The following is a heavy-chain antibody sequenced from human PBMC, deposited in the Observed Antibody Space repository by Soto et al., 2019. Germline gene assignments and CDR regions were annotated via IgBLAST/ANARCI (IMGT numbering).Heavy chain of an antibody. J-gene: IGHJ3*02. CDR3: ARTSEYDSSGHGAFDI. D-gene: IGHD3-22*01. CDR1: GYTFTSYG. CDR2: ISAYNCNT. V-gene: IGHV1-18*04. Sequence: ASVKVSCKASGYTFTSYGISWVRQAPGQGLEWMGWISAYNCNTNYAQKLQGRVTMTTDTSTSTDYMELRSLRSDDTAVYYCARTSEYDSSGHGAFDIWGQGTMVTVSS.